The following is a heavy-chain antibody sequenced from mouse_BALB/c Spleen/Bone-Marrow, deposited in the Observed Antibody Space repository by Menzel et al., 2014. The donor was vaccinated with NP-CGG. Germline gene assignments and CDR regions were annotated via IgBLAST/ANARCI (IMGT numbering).Heavy chain of an antibody. CDR3: ARRHGNYLYYAMDY. CDR1: GFTFSSYT. D-gene: IGHD2-1*01. J-gene: IGHJ4*01. Sequence: EVKVVESGGGLVQPGGSLKLSCAASGFTFSSYTMSWVRRTPEKRLEWVAYISNGGGSTYYPDTVKGRFTITRDNAKNTLYLQMSSLKSEDTAMYYCARRHGNYLYYAMDYWGQGTSVTVSS. CDR2: ISNGGGST. V-gene: IGHV5-12-2*01.